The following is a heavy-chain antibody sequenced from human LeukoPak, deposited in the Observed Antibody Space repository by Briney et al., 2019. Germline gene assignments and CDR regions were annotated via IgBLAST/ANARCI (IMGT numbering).Heavy chain of an antibody. V-gene: IGHV3-23*01. Sequence: GGSLRLSCAASGFTFSSYAMSWVRQAPGKGLEWVSAISGSGGSTYYADSAKGRFTISRDNSKNTLYLQMNSLGAEDTAVYYCAKDSISSGWFQGDTTSFDYWGQGTLVTVSS. CDR1: GFTFSSYA. D-gene: IGHD6-19*01. CDR3: AKDSISSGWFQGDTTSFDY. J-gene: IGHJ4*02. CDR2: ISGSGGST.